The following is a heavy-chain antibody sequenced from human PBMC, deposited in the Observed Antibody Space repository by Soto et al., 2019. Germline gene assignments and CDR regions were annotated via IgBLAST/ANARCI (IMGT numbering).Heavy chain of an antibody. V-gene: IGHV3-30-3*01. J-gene: IGHJ4*02. CDR2: ISYDGSKS. Sequence: QVQLVESGGGVVQPGRSLRLSCAGSGFTFINHPMHWVRQAPGKGLEWVAVISYDGSKSHYADSVKGRFILSRDHSKNTLSLQMNSLRAEDLDVYYCARGPLYGSEIGYFPIDYWGQGTLVTVSS. D-gene: IGHD3-10*01. CDR1: GFTFINHP. CDR3: ARGPLYGSEIGYFPIDY.